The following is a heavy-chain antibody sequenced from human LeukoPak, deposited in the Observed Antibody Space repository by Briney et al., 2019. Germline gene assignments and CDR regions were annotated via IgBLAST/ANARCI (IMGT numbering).Heavy chain of an antibody. V-gene: IGHV3-23*01. CDR3: AKDEPFDFFYERSGYFLY. CDR1: GFSFGDYA. Sequence: GGSLRLSCAASGFSFGDYAMSWVRQAPGKGLEWVSAISGNGSSTYYADSVKGRFTVSRDSSKDTLYLQMNSLRAEDTAVYYCAKDEPFDFFYERSGYFLYWGQGTLVTVSS. CDR2: ISGNGSST. J-gene: IGHJ4*02. D-gene: IGHD3-22*01.